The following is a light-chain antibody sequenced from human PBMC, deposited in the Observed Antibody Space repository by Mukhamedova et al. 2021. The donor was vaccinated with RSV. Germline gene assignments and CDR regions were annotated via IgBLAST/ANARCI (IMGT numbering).Light chain of an antibody. Sequence: NYVSWYQQFPGGAPKLLIYDDTKRVPGTPDRFSGSKSGTSVTLDITGLQTGDEADYYCGTWDSRLSVVMFGGGTKVTVL. CDR3: GTWDSRLSVVM. CDR1: NY. J-gene: IGLJ3*02. CDR2: DDT. V-gene: IGLV1-51*01.